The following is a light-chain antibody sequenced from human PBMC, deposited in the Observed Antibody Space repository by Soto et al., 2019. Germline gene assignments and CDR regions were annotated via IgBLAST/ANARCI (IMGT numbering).Light chain of an antibody. CDR3: SSYAGVKNFVV. CDR1: GSDVGGYDY. J-gene: IGLJ2*01. Sequence: QSALTQPASVSGSPGQSITISCTGTGSDVGGYDYVSWYQQHPGKGPRLILYEVSKRPSGVPDRFSGSKSGNTASLTVSGLQTEDEADYYCSSYAGVKNFVVFGGGTKVTVL. V-gene: IGLV2-8*01. CDR2: EVS.